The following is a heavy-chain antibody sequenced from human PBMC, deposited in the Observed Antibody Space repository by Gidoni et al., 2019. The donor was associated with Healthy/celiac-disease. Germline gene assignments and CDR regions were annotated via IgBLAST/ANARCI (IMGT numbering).Heavy chain of an antibody. D-gene: IGHD6-6*01. J-gene: IGHJ5*02. CDR3: TRDWSLYSSSSPGWFDP. Sequence: EVQLVESGGGLVKPGRSLRLSCTASGFTFGDYAMSWFRQAPGKGLEWVGFIRSKAYGGTTEYAASVKGRFTISRDDSKSIAYLQMNSLKTEDTAVYYCTRDWSLYSSSSPGWFDPWGQGTLVTVSS. V-gene: IGHV3-49*05. CDR1: GFTFGDYA. CDR2: IRSKAYGGTT.